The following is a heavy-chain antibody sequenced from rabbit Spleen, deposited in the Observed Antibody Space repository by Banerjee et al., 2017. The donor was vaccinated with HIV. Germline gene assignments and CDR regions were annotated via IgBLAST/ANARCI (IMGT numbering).Heavy chain of an antibody. CDR3: GKYSGHFFSL. CDR1: GFSFTNTDY. V-gene: IGHV1S40*01. CDR2: IAADLYPTP. D-gene: IGHD1-1*01. Sequence: QSLEESGGDLVQPERSLTLTCTASGFSFTNTDYMCWVRQAPGKGLEWIACIAADLYPTPYYATWAKGRFTMSRFTSTVTLQMTTLTGADTATYFCGKYSGHFFSLWGQGTLVPS. J-gene: IGHJ4*01.